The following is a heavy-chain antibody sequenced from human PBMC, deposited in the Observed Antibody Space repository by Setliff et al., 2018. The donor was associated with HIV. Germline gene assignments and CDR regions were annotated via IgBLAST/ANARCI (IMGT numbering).Heavy chain of an antibody. J-gene: IGHJ4*02. CDR2: INSDGSDT. Sequence: GGSLRLSCAASGFTFSSYWMHWVRQAPGKGLVWVSRINSDGSDTRYADSVKGRFTISRDNAKNTLFLQMNSLRAEDTAVYYCARLPQDVRSSIDFWGQGTLVTVSS. CDR3: ARLPQDVRSSIDF. CDR1: GFTFSSYW. V-gene: IGHV3-74*01. D-gene: IGHD6-6*01.